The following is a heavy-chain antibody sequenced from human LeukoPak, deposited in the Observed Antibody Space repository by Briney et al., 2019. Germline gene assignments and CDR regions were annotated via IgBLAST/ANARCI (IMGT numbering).Heavy chain of an antibody. J-gene: IGHJ4*02. Sequence: GGSLRLSCAASGFTFSSYAMSWVRQAPGTGLEWVSAISGSGGSTYYADSVKGRFTISRDNSKNTLYLQMNSLRAEDTAVYYCAKDRSLVVVIAILFDYWGQGTLVTVSS. CDR3: AKDRSLVVVIAILFDY. V-gene: IGHV3-23*01. CDR1: GFTFSSYA. CDR2: ISGSGGST. D-gene: IGHD2-21*01.